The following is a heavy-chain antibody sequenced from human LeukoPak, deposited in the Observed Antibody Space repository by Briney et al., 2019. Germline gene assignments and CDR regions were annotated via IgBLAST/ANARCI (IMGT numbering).Heavy chain of an antibody. D-gene: IGHD1-14*01. Sequence: PSETLSLTCTVSVGSISSSSYYWGWIRQPPGKGLEWIGSIYYSGSTYYNPSLKSRVTISVDTSKNQFSLKLSSVTAADTAVYYCARDTGVRSRVAHFDYWGQGTLVTVSS. V-gene: IGHV4-39*02. CDR1: VGSISSSSYY. CDR3: ARDTGVRSRVAHFDY. J-gene: IGHJ4*02. CDR2: IYYSGST.